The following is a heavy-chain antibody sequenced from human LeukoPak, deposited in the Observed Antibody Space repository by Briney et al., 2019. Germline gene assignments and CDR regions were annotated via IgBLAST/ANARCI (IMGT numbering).Heavy chain of an antibody. Sequence: GRSLRLSRAAAGFIFDNYAMHWVRQAPGKGLEWVSRISWNTGNKDYADSVKGRFTISRDNAKDSLYLQMNSLRPEDTALYYCAKGTTFDAFDMWGQGTMVTVFS. V-gene: IGHV3-9*01. CDR3: AKGTTFDAFDM. J-gene: IGHJ3*02. CDR1: GFIFDNYA. D-gene: IGHD3-16*01. CDR2: ISWNTGNK.